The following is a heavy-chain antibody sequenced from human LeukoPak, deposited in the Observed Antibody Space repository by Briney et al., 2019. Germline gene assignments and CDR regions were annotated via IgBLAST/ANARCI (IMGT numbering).Heavy chain of an antibody. CDR1: GFPFSNYA. CDR3: ARGSFLDYGDYYFDY. CDR2: ISYDGSAK. D-gene: IGHD4-17*01. Sequence: GGSLRLSCAATGFPFSNYAMHWVRQAPDKGLEWVALISYDGSAKYYADSVKGRFTISRDNSKNTLFLQMNSLRAEDTAVYYCARGSFLDYGDYYFDYWGQGTLVTVSS. J-gene: IGHJ4*02. V-gene: IGHV3-30*04.